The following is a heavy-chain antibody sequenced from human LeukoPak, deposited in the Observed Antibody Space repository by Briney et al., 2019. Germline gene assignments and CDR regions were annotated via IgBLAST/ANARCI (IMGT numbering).Heavy chain of an antibody. V-gene: IGHV4-59*01. CDR3: ARDRTDSSSGGWFDP. Sequence: SETLSLTCTVSGGSISSYYWSWIRQPPGKGLEWIGYIYYSGSTNYNPSLKSRVTISVDTSKNQFSLKLSSVTAADTAVYYCARDRTDSSSGGWFDPWGQGTLVTVSS. CDR1: GGSISSYY. CDR2: IYYSGST. J-gene: IGHJ5*02. D-gene: IGHD6-6*01.